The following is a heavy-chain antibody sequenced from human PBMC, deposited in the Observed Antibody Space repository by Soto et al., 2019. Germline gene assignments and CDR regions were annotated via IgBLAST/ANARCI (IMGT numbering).Heavy chain of an antibody. CDR3: ARLGITYYYDSSGYYIDY. J-gene: IGHJ4*02. Sequence: ETLTLTCTVSGFSLSNARMGVSWIRQPPGKALEWLAHIFSNDEKSYSTSLKSRLTISKDTSKSQVVLTMTNMDPVDTATYYCARLGITYYYDSSGYYIDYWGQGTLVTVSS. CDR1: GFSLSNARMG. D-gene: IGHD3-22*01. CDR2: IFSNDEK. V-gene: IGHV2-26*01.